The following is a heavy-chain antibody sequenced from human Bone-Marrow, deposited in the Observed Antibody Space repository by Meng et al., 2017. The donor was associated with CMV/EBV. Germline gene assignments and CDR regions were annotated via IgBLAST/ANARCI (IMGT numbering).Heavy chain of an antibody. Sequence: ASVKVSCKASGYTFTSYGISWVRQAPGQGLEWMGWISAYNGNTNYAQKLQGRVTMTTDTSTSTAYIELRSLRSDDTAVYYCARDLRHGGSYYAFDYWGQGTLVTVSS. J-gene: IGHJ4*02. CDR2: ISAYNGNT. CDR1: GYTFTSYG. CDR3: ARDLRHGGSYYAFDY. V-gene: IGHV1-18*01. D-gene: IGHD1-26*01.